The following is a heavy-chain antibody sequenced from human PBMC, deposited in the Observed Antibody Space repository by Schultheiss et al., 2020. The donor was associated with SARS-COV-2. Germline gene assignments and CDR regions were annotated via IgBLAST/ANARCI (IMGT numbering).Heavy chain of an antibody. CDR1: GFTFSSYS. J-gene: IGHJ4*02. Sequence: GESLKISCAASGFTFSSYSMNWVRQAPGKGLEWVSSIGRDGIDIFYAASVRGRFTMSRDNAKNSLYLEMNSLRAEDTAVYYCSRDQPFSSADYWGQGTLVTVS. V-gene: IGHV3-21*01. CDR3: SRDQPFSSADY. D-gene: IGHD6-25*01. CDR2: IGRDGIDI.